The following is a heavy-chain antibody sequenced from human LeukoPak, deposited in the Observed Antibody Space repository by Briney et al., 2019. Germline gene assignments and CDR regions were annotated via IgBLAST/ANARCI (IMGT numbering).Heavy chain of an antibody. CDR1: GGTLSSYA. CDR2: IIPILGIA. D-gene: IGHD6-6*01. Sequence: SVKVSCKASGGTLSSYAISWVRQAPGQGLEWMGRIIPILGIANYAQKFQGRVTITADKSTSTAYMELSSLRSEDTAVYYCARDRDSSSYYGMDVWGQGTTVTVSS. V-gene: IGHV1-69*04. J-gene: IGHJ6*02. CDR3: ARDRDSSSYYGMDV.